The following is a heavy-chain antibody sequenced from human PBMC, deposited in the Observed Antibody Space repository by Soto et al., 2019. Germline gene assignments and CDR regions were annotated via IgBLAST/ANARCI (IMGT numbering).Heavy chain of an antibody. D-gene: IGHD6-13*01. CDR2: ISTYNGNT. CDR3: ARDPGYSTTWHQAFDI. J-gene: IGHJ3*02. V-gene: IGHV1-18*01. Sequence: QVQLVQSGAEVKKPGASVKVSCKASGYTFTSYGISWVRQAPGQGPEWMGRISTYNGNTNYVQKLQGRVTMTTDTSTNTAYMELRSLIYDDTAVYYCARDPGYSTTWHQAFDIWGQGTMVTVSS. CDR1: GYTFTSYG.